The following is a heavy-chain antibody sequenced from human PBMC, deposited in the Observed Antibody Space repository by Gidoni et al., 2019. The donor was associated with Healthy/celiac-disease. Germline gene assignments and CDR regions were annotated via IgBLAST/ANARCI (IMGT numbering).Heavy chain of an antibody. J-gene: IGHJ5*02. Sequence: QVTLKESGPVLVKPTETLTLTCTVSGFSLSNARMGVSWIRQPPGKALEWLAHIFSNDEKSYSTSLKSRLTISKDTSKSQVVLTMTNMDPVDTATYYCARIRPTRWGIAARRAPNWFDPWGQGTLVTVSS. CDR1: GFSLSNARMG. CDR2: IFSNDEK. CDR3: ARIRPTRWGIAARRAPNWFDP. D-gene: IGHD6-6*01. V-gene: IGHV2-26*01.